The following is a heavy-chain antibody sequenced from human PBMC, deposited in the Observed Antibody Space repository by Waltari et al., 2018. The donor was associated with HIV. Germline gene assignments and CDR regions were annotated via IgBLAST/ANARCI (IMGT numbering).Heavy chain of an antibody. V-gene: IGHV3-7*01. CDR1: GFTLSSYW. J-gene: IGHJ4*02. D-gene: IGHD1-26*01. CDR3: ARRRGSYCLDY. CDR2: IKQDGSEK. Sequence: VQLVESRAGFVQPGGSLRLSCASSGFTLSSYWRSWVRQAPGKGLEWVANIKQDGSEKYYVDSVKGRFTISRDNAKNSLYLQMNSLRAEDTAVYFCARRRGSYCLDYWGQGTLVTVSS.